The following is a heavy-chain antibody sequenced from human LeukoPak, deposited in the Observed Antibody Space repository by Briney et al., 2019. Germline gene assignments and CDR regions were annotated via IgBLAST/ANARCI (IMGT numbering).Heavy chain of an antibody. CDR1: GFTFADYG. D-gene: IGHD5-24*01. J-gene: IGHJ3*02. V-gene: IGHV3-20*01. CDR2: INWNGNTR. Sequence: GGSLRLSCAASGFTFADYGMSWVRQAPGKGLEWGCGINWNGNTRVYADSMKGRFTISRDNAKNSLYLQMNSLGAEDTAFYRCARVSDRGGYNYDASDIWGQGTMVTVSS. CDR3: ARVSDRGGYNYDASDI.